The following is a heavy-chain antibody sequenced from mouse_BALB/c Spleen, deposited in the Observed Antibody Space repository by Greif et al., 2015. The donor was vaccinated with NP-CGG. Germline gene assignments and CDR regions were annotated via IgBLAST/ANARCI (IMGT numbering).Heavy chain of an antibody. J-gene: IGHJ4*01. CDR3: ARVTTATWAMDY. V-gene: IGHV5-6-5*01. Sequence: EVMLVESGGGLVKPGGSLKLSCAASGFTFSSYAMSWVRQTPEKRLEWVASISSGGSTYYPDSVKGRFTISRDNARNILYLQMSSLRSEDTAMYYCARVTTATWAMDYWGQGTSVTVSS. CDR1: GFTFSSYA. CDR2: ISSGGST. D-gene: IGHD1-2*01.